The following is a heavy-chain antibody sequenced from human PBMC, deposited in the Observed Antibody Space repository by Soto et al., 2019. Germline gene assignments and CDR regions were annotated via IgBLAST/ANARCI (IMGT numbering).Heavy chain of an antibody. Sequence: QVRLVESGRGVVQPGRSLRLTCVASGFTLSNYGMHWVRQAPGKGLEWVAVISYDGTNTYYADSVKGRFTISRDKSRNTLYLQMNSLRAEDTAVYYCARQLEMGAFDIWGQGTMVTVSS. D-gene: IGHD1-1*01. CDR3: ARQLEMGAFDI. CDR1: GFTLSNYG. J-gene: IGHJ3*02. V-gene: IGHV3-30*03. CDR2: ISYDGTNT.